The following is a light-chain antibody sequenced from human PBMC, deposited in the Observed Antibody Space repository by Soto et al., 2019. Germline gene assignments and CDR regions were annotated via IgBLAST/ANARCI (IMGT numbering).Light chain of an antibody. V-gene: IGLV3-21*04. CDR1: NIGSKS. Sequence: SYELTQPPSVSVAPGKTARITCGGNNIGSKSVHWYQQKPGQAPVLVIYYDSDRPSGIPERFSGSNSGNTATLTISRVEARDEADYYCQVWDSSSDPLYVFGTGTKLTVL. CDR2: YDS. CDR3: QVWDSSSDPLYV. J-gene: IGLJ1*01.